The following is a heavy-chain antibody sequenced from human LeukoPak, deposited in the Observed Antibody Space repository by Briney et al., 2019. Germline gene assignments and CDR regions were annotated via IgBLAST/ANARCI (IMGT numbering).Heavy chain of an antibody. CDR2: IFWDDNE. J-gene: IGHJ5*01. CDR3: SHRHNLGVTGPVVTFDS. Sequence: SGPTLVNPTQTLTLTCTFSGFSLSTGGMGVGWIRQPPGKALEWLAFIFWDDNEHYSPSLKNRLTITKDTSKNQVILTMTNMDLVDTATYSCSHRHNLGVTGPVVTFDSWGQGTLVTVSS. D-gene: IGHD2-21*02. V-gene: IGHV2-5*02. CDR1: GFSLSTGGMG.